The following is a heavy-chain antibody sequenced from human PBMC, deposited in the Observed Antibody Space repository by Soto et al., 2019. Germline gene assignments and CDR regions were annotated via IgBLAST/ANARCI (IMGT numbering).Heavy chain of an antibody. CDR1: GGSISSYY. Sequence: SETLSLTCTVSGGSISSYYWSWIRQPPGKGLEWIGYIYYSGSTNYNPSLKSRVTISVDTSKNQFSLKLTSVTAADTAVYYCARDNGYNYGYNLDHWGQGTLVTAPQ. CDR3: ARDNGYNYGYNLDH. D-gene: IGHD5-18*01. CDR2: IYYSGST. J-gene: IGHJ4*02. V-gene: IGHV4-59*01.